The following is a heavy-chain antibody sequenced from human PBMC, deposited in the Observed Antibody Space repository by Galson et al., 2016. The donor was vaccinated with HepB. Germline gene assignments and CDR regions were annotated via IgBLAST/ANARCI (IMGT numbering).Heavy chain of an antibody. V-gene: IGHV4-4*02. J-gene: IGHJ5*02. CDR1: GASISDSNW. CDR3: ARAAIIPGARMVFDP. CDR2: IYHTGTS. D-gene: IGHD2-2*01. Sequence: SETLSLTCAVYGASISDSNWWTWVRQVPGKGLEWIGEIYHTGTSNNNPFLSSRSTLSVDKTRNLISLNVTSVTAADTAVYYCARAAIIPGARMVFDPWGQGILVTVSS.